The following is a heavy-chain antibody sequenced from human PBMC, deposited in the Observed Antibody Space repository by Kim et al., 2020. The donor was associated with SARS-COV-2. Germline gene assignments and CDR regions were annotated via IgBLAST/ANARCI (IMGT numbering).Heavy chain of an antibody. D-gene: IGHD3-9*01. CDR3: AKSVSVYDILTGYYGTYDY. V-gene: IGHV3-43*01. Sequence: GRFTISRDNSKNSLYLQMNSLRTEDTALYYCAKSVSVYDILTGYYGTYDYWGQGTLVTVSS. J-gene: IGHJ4*02.